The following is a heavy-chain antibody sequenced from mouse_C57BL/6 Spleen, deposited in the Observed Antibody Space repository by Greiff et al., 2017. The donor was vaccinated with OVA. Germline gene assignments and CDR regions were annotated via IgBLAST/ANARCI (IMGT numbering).Heavy chain of an antibody. CDR3: ARHYYGSSWYFDV. CDR2: IWSDGST. D-gene: IGHD1-1*01. Sequence: QVQLQQSGPGLVAPSQSLSITCTVSGFSLTSYGVHWVRQPPGKGLEWLVVIWSDGSTTYNSALKSRLSISKDHSKSQIFLKMNSLQTDDTAMYYCARHYYGSSWYFDVWGAGTTVTVSS. J-gene: IGHJ1*01. CDR1: GFSLTSYG. V-gene: IGHV2-6-1*01.